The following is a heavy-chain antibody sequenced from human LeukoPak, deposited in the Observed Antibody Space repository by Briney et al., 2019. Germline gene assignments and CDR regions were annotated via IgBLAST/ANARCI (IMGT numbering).Heavy chain of an antibody. Sequence: SETLSLTCTVSGGSICSYYWSWIRQPPGKGLEWIGYIYNIGSSNYNPSLKSRVTISVNTSKNQFSLKLSSVTAADTAVYYCARHDIRNDYLFYFDYWGQGTLVTVSS. V-gene: IGHV4-59*08. D-gene: IGHD3-16*01. CDR3: ARHDIRNDYLFYFDY. CDR2: IYNIGSS. J-gene: IGHJ4*02. CDR1: GGSICSYY.